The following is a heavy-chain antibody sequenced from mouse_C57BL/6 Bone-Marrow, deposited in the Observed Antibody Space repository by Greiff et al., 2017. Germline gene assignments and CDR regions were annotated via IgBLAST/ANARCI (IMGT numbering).Heavy chain of an antibody. CDR3: ARDGYYSYAMDY. V-gene: IGHV1-22*01. D-gene: IGHD2-3*01. J-gene: IGHJ4*01. CDR1: GYTFTDYN. CDR2: INPNNGGT. Sequence: EVKLQESGPELVKPGASVKMSCKASGYTFTDYNMHWVKQSHGKSLEWIGYINPNNGGTSYNQKFKGKATLTVNKSSSTAYMELRSLTSEDSAVYYCARDGYYSYAMDYWGQGTSVTVSS.